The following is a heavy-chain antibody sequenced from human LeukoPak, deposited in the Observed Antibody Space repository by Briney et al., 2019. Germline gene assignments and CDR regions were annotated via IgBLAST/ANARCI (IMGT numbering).Heavy chain of an antibody. D-gene: IGHD6-13*01. CDR3: ARRVSSWCEYYFDY. J-gene: IGHJ4*02. V-gene: IGHV5-51*01. Sequence: GESLKISSKGAGYSFTSYWIGWVRQMPGKGLEWMGIIYPGDSDTRYSPSFQGQVTISADKSISTAYLQWSSLKASDTAMYYCARRVSSWCEYYFDYWGQGTLVTVSS. CDR1: GYSFTSYW. CDR2: IYPGDSDT.